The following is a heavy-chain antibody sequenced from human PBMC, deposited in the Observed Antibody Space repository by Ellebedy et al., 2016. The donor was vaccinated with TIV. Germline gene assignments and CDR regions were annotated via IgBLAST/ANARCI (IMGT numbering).Heavy chain of an antibody. Sequence: SETLSLTCSVSGSLSTFYWSWIRQPPGKGLEWIGHVYHSGSTSYNPSLRSRVTISIDTSKNQFSLKLDSVTAADTAVYYCARDSKKGWAFDIWGQGTMVTVSS. CDR1: GSLSTFY. V-gene: IGHV4-59*12. CDR3: ARDSKKGWAFDI. J-gene: IGHJ3*02. CDR2: VYHSGST.